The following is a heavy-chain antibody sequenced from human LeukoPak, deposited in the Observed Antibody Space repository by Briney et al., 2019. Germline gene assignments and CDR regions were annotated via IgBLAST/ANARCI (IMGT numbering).Heavy chain of an antibody. J-gene: IGHJ4*02. V-gene: IGHV3-7*01. CDR3: ARHGSQSPFLELLLEYYFDY. Sequence: GGSLRLSCAASGFTFSTYWLSWVRQAPGKGLEWVANINPDGSEQYYVDSVKGRFTISRDNAENSLYLQINSLRAEDTSVYYCARHGSQSPFLELLLEYYFDYWGQGTLVTVSS. D-gene: IGHD3-3*02. CDR1: GFTFSTYW. CDR2: INPDGSEQ.